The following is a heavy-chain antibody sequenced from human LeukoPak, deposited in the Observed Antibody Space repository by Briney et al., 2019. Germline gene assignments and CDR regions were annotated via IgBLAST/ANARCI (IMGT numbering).Heavy chain of an antibody. Sequence: GGSLRLSCAASGFTFSSYAMHWVRQAPGKGLEWVAVISYDGSNKYYADSVKGRFTISRDNSKNTLYLQMNSLRAEDTAVYYCARESTSSGYFDAFDIWGQGTMVTVSS. J-gene: IGHJ3*02. CDR2: ISYDGSNK. D-gene: IGHD3-22*01. V-gene: IGHV3-30*01. CDR3: ARESTSSGYFDAFDI. CDR1: GFTFSSYA.